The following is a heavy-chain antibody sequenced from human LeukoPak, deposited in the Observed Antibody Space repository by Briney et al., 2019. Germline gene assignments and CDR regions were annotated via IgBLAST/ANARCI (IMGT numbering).Heavy chain of an antibody. CDR1: GDTFSSYA. V-gene: IGHV1-69*04. D-gene: IGHD1-26*01. J-gene: IGHJ5*02. CDR3: ARGLVGATYWFDP. CDR2: IIPILGIA. Sequence: SVKVSCKAPGDTFSSYAISCVRQAPGQGVEWMGRIIPILGIADYAQTFQGRVTITADKSTSTAYMELSSLRSEDTAVYYCARGLVGATYWFDPWGQGTLVTVSS.